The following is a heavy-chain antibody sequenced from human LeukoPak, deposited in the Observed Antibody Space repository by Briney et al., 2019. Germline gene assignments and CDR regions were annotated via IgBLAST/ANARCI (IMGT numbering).Heavy chain of an antibody. CDR1: GFTFSSYG. CDR2: ISSSGSTI. Sequence: GGSLRLSCAASGFTFSSYGMNWVRQAPGKGLEWVSYISSSGSTIYYADSVKGRFTISRDNAKNSLYLQMNSLRAEDTAVYYCARGVRYCSGGSCYFLGAFDIWGQGTMVTVSS. V-gene: IGHV3-48*03. J-gene: IGHJ3*02. CDR3: ARGVRYCSGGSCYFLGAFDI. D-gene: IGHD2-15*01.